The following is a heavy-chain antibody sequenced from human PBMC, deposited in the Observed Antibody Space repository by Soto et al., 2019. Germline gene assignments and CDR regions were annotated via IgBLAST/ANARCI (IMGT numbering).Heavy chain of an antibody. D-gene: IGHD3-22*01. J-gene: IGHJ4*02. V-gene: IGHV1-18*01. CDR3: AREVISSGSLDY. CDR2: ISAYNGNT. CDR1: GYTFTSYG. Sequence: QVQLVQSGAEVKKPGASVKVSCKASGYTFTSYGISWVRQAPGQGLEWMGWISAYNGNTNYAQKLQGRVTMTTDTSTSAADMELRSLRSDDTAVYYGAREVISSGSLDYWGQGTLVTVSS.